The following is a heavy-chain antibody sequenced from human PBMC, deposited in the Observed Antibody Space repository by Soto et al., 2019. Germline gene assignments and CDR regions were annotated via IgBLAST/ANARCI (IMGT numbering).Heavy chain of an antibody. Sequence: QVQLLESGGGVVHPGRSLRLSCASSGFVFSSYGVHWVRQPPGKGLEWVAFISYDGSNKFYADSVKGRFTISRDNAQNTLNLQMGSLRAEDSALYYCATDSVATRPIPYCFDHWGQESLVTVSS. D-gene: IGHD6-6*01. CDR1: GFVFSSYG. J-gene: IGHJ4*02. CDR2: ISYDGSNK. CDR3: ATDSVATRPIPYCFDH. V-gene: IGHV3-30*03.